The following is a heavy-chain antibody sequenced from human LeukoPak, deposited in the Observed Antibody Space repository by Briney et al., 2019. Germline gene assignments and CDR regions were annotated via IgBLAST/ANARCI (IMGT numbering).Heavy chain of an antibody. Sequence: SETLSLTCTVSGGSISSYYWSWIRQPPGKGLEWIGYIYYSGSTNHNPSLKSRVTISVDTSKNQFSLKLSSVTAADTAVYYCARRHPNSSRLSRPMYFDYWGQGTLVTVSS. CDR1: GGSISSYY. CDR2: IYYSGST. J-gene: IGHJ4*02. CDR3: ARRHPNSSRLSRPMYFDY. V-gene: IGHV4-59*01. D-gene: IGHD6-13*01.